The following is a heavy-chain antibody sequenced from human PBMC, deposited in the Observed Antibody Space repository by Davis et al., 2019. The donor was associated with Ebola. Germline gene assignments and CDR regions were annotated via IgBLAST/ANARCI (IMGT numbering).Heavy chain of an antibody. D-gene: IGHD5-18*01. CDR1: GFTFSSYS. Sequence: PGGSLRLSCAASGFTFSSYSMNWVRQAPGKGLEWVSYISSSSSTIYYADSVKGRFTISRDNSKNTLYLQMNSLRAEDTAVYYCATQIQRNSFDPWGQGTLVTVSS. V-gene: IGHV3-48*01. CDR3: ATQIQRNSFDP. CDR2: ISSSSSTI. J-gene: IGHJ5*02.